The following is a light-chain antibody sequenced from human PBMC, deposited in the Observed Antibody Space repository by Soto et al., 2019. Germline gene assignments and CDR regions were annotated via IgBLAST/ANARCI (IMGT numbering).Light chain of an antibody. J-gene: IGLJ3*02. CDR1: SSNIGAGYD. Sequence: VVTQPPPVSGAPGQRVTISCTGSSSNIGAGYDVHWYQQLPGTAPKLLIYGNSNRPSGVPDRFSGSKSGTSASLAIAGLQAEDEADYYCQTYDSSLSGSGVFGGGTKLTVL. CDR2: GNS. CDR3: QTYDSSLSGSGV. V-gene: IGLV1-40*01.